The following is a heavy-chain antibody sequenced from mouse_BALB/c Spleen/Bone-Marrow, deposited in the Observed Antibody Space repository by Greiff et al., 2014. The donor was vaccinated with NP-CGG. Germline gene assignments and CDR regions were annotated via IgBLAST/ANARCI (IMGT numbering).Heavy chain of an antibody. J-gene: IGHJ2*01. CDR3: ARGYGSVDY. D-gene: IGHD1-1*01. CDR2: INPSNGRT. Sequence: QVQLKESGAELVKPGASVNLSCKASGYTFTSYWMEWVKQRPGQGLEWIGEINPSNGRTNFNEKFKTKATLTVDKSSSTAYMQLSSLTSEDSAVYYCARGYGSVDYWGQGTTLTVSS. CDR1: GYTFTSYW. V-gene: IGHV1S81*02.